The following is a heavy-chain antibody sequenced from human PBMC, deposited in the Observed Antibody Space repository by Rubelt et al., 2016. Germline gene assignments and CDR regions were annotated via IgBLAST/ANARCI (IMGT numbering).Heavy chain of an antibody. Sequence: QVQLQESGPGLVKPSETLSLTCTVSGGSISSYYWSWIRQPPGKGLEWIGYIYFSGSTNYKPYLKSRVTISVEKAKNHSSLKLSSVTAADTAVYYCARAYSTSPFYDYWGQGTLVTVSS. CDR2: IYFSGST. V-gene: IGHV4-59*01. D-gene: IGHD4-11*01. J-gene: IGHJ4*02. CDR1: GGSISSYY. CDR3: ARAYSTSPFYDY.